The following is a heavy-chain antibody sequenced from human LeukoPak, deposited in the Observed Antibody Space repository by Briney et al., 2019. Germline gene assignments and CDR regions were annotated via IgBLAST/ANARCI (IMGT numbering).Heavy chain of an antibody. Sequence: GGSLRLSCAASGFTFSSYAMSWVRQAPGKGLEWVSAISGSGGSTYYADSVKGRSTISRDNSKNTLYLQMNSLRAEDTAVYYCAKDQGQKAYYDFWSGYPGKYYGMDVWGQGTTVTVSS. CDR1: GFTFSSYA. CDR3: AKDQGQKAYYDFWSGYPGKYYGMDV. V-gene: IGHV3-23*01. J-gene: IGHJ6*02. D-gene: IGHD3-3*01. CDR2: ISGSGGST.